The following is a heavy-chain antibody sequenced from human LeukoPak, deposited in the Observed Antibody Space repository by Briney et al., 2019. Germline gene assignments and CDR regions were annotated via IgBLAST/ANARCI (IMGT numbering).Heavy chain of an antibody. Sequence: KPSETLSLTCAVSLGSLNSYFWTWLRQPAGKGLEWIGRVSDTGRAYYNPSLESRVTISLDTSKNQFSLKVTSVTAADTAVYYCARGKEMTRTSGYYSFDFWGQGTLVSVSS. CDR2: VSDTGRA. J-gene: IGHJ4*02. CDR3: ARGKEMTRTSGYYSFDF. V-gene: IGHV4-4*07. D-gene: IGHD3-9*01. CDR1: LGSLNSYF.